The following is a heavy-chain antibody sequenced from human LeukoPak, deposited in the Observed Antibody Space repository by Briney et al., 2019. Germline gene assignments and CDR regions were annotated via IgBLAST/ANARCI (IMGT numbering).Heavy chain of an antibody. CDR2: MNPNSGNT. V-gene: IGHV1-8*01. J-gene: IGHJ1*01. CDR3: ARGHYYDSSGYYSVEYFQH. D-gene: IGHD3-22*01. CDR1: GYTFTSYD. Sequence: ASVKVSCKASGYTFTSYDINWVRQATGQGLEWMGWMNPNSGNTGYAQKFQGRDTMTRNTSISTAYMELSSLRSEDTAVYYCARGHYYDSSGYYSVEYFQHWGQGTLVTVSS.